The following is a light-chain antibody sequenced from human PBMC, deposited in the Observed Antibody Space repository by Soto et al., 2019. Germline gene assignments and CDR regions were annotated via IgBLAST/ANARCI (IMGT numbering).Light chain of an antibody. CDR2: GAS. Sequence: EIVLTQSPATLSVSPWGRATLSCRASQSVNSNLAWYQQKPGQAPRLLIYGASTRATGIPARFSGSGSGTDFTLTISSLQPEDFATYYCQQSYSTPHTFGQGTRLEIK. V-gene: IGKV3-15*01. CDR1: QSVNSN. J-gene: IGKJ5*01. CDR3: QQSYSTPHT.